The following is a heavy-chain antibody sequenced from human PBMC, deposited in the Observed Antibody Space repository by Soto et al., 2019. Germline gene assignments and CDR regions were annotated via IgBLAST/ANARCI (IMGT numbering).Heavy chain of an antibody. Sequence: QVQLVQSGAEVRKPGASVTVSCRSSGDSFNDYYIHWVRQAPGQGFEWMGWINPNGGVTKYAQKFQGWVSMTRDTSIRPVYMQLSRLRYDDTAVYYCARESGGATATLDYYYFYMDVWGTGTTVTVSS. V-gene: IGHV1-2*04. D-gene: IGHD5-12*01. CDR1: GDSFNDYY. CDR3: ARESGGATATLDYYYFYMDV. CDR2: INPNGGVT. J-gene: IGHJ6*03.